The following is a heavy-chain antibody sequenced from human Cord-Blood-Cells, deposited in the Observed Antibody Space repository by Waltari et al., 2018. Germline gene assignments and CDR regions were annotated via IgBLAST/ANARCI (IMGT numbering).Heavy chain of an antibody. CDR3: ASIAVAGLLFDY. CDR1: GGPIRSSSYY. Sequence: QLQLQESGPGLVKPSETLSLPCTVSGGPIRSSSYYWGWFRQPPGKGLEWIGSIYYSGSTYYNPSLKSRVTISVDTSKNQFSLKLSSVTAADTAVYYCASIAVAGLLFDYWGQGTLVTVSS. V-gene: IGHV4-39*01. D-gene: IGHD6-19*01. J-gene: IGHJ4*02. CDR2: IYYSGST.